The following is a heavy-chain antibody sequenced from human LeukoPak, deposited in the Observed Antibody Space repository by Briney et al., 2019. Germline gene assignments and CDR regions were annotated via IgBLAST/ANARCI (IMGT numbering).Heavy chain of an antibody. Sequence: PSETLSLTCTVSGGSISSYYWSWIRQPAGKGLEWIGRIYTSGSTNYNPSLKSRVTMSVDTSKNQFSLKLSSVTAADTAVYYCARHVDRVGYFDWLPDYWGQGTLVTVSS. V-gene: IGHV4-4*07. CDR2: IYTSGST. D-gene: IGHD3-9*01. CDR3: ARHVDRVGYFDWLPDY. J-gene: IGHJ4*02. CDR1: GGSISSYY.